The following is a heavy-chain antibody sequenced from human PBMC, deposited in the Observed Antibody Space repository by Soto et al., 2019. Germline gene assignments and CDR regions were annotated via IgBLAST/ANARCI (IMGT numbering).Heavy chain of an antibody. CDR2: INHSGST. CDR3: ARVSRRGIAVAGTGAFDI. Sequence: QVQLQQWGAGLLKPSETLSLTCAVYGGSFSGYYWSWIRQPPGTGLEWIGEINHSGSTNYNPSLKSRVTIAVDTAKNQFSLKLSAVTAADTAVYYCARVSRRGIAVAGTGAFDIWGQGTMVTVSS. CDR1: GGSFSGYY. J-gene: IGHJ3*02. D-gene: IGHD6-19*01. V-gene: IGHV4-34*01.